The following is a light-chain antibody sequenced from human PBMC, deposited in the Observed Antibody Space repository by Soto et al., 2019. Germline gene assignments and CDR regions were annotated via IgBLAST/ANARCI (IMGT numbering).Light chain of an antibody. CDR2: DAS. CDR1: QSISSY. V-gene: IGKV1-33*01. CDR3: QHYDHLPIT. Sequence: DIEITHAHSTMSASVPKKRNITGQASQSISSYLNWYQQKPGKAPRLLLYDASSLETGVPSRFSGSGSGTDFTFTISSLQPEDIATYYCQHYDHLPITFGQGTRLEIK. J-gene: IGKJ5*01.